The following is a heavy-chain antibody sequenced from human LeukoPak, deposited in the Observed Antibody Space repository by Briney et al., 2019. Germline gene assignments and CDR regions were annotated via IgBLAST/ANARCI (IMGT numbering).Heavy chain of an antibody. V-gene: IGHV1-18*01. J-gene: IGHJ4*02. CDR1: GYTFTSYG. CDR3: ARAFGPGIAALHDY. CDR2: ISAYNGNT. Sequence: ASVKVSCKASGYTFTSYGISWVRQAPGRGLEWMGWISAYNGNTNYAQKLQGRVTMTTDTSTSTAYMELRSLRSDDTAVYYCARAFGPGIAALHDYWGQGTLVTVSS. D-gene: IGHD6-13*01.